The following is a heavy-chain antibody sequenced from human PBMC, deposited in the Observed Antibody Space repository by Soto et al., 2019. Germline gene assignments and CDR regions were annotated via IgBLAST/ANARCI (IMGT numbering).Heavy chain of an antibody. D-gene: IGHD3-22*01. CDR2: IKSKTDGGTT. V-gene: IGHV3-15*01. CDR1: GFSFSNPW. CDR3: TTDRRYYDSSGYLYYFDY. Sequence: LTLSCASSGFSFSNPWMGWVRQAPGKGLEWVGRIKSKTDGGTTDYAAPVKGRFTISRDDSKNTLYLQMNSLKTEDTAVYYCTTDRRYYDSSGYLYYFDYWGQGTLVTVSS. J-gene: IGHJ4*02.